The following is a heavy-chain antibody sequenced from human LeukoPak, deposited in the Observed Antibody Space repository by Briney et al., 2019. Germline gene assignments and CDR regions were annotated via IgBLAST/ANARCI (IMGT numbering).Heavy chain of an antibody. Sequence: GGSLRLSCAASGFTFSSYGMHWVRQAPGKGLEWVAVISYDGSNKYYADSVKGRFTISRDNSKNTLYLQMNSLRAEDTAVYYCARVSVGPYYYYYYGMDVWGQGTTVTVSS. CDR1: GFTFSSYG. CDR2: ISYDGSNK. V-gene: IGHV3-30*19. CDR3: ARVSVGPYYYYYYGMDV. D-gene: IGHD3/OR15-3a*01. J-gene: IGHJ6*02.